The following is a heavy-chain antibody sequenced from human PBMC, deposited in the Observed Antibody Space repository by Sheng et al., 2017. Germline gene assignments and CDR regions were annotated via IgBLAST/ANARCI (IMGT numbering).Heavy chain of an antibody. V-gene: IGHV3-74*01. Sequence: EVQLVESGGGLVQPGGPVRLSCAASGFTFSSYWMHWVRQAPGKGLVWVSRINSDGSSTSYADSVKGRFTISRDNAKNTLYLQMNSLRAEDTAVYYCARDGTTVLGYYYYVHGRLGQGTTVTVS. D-gene: IGHD1-7*01. CDR1: GFTFSSYW. J-gene: IGHJ6*03. CDR2: INSDGSST. CDR3: ARDGTTVLGYYYYVHGR.